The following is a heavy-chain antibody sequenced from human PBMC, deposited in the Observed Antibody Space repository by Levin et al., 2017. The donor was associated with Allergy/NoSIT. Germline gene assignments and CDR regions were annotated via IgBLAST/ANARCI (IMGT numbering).Heavy chain of an antibody. CDR1: GFTFSSYS. D-gene: IGHD3-3*01. J-gene: IGHJ4*02. CDR3: ARYYDPNY. CDR2: ISSDSSTI. Sequence: ETLSLTCAASGFTFSSYSMNWVRQAPGKGLEWLSYISSDSSTINYADSVKGRFTISRDNAKNSLYLQMNSLRVEDTAVYYCARYYDPNYWGQGTLVTVSS. V-gene: IGHV3-48*01.